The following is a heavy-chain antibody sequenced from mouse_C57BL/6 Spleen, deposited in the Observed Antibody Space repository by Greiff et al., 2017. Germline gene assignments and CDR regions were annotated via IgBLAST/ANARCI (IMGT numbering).Heavy chain of an antibody. Sequence: VKLQQSGPELVKPGASVKISCKASGYAFSSSWMNWVKQRPGKGLEWIGRIYPGDGDTNYNGKFKGKATLTADKSSSTAYMQLSSLTSEDSAVYFCARSDYYGSSYRYFDVWGTGTTVTVSS. CDR1: GYAFSSSW. CDR2: IYPGDGDT. D-gene: IGHD1-1*01. J-gene: IGHJ1*03. V-gene: IGHV1-82*01. CDR3: ARSDYYGSSYRYFDV.